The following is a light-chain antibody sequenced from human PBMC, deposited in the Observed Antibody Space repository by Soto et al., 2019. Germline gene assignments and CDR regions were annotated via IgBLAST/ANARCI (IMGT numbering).Light chain of an antibody. CDR1: SSDIGGYNF. V-gene: IGLV2-14*03. J-gene: IGLJ1*01. Sequence: QSVLTQPASVSGSPGQSITISCTGTSSDIGGYNFVSWYQHHPGKAPRLMIFGVSDRPSGVSDRFSGSKSGNTASLTISGLQAEDEADYYCSSYISSSTPYVFGTGPKVTVL. CDR3: SSYISSSTPYV. CDR2: GVS.